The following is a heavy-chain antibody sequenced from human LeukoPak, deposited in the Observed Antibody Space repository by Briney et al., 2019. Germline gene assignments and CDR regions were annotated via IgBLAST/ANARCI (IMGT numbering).Heavy chain of an antibody. D-gene: IGHD3-3*01. Sequence: SETLSLTCTVSGGSISSYYWSWIRQPPGKGLEWIGYIYYSGSTNYNPSLKSRVTISVDTSKNQFSLKLSSVTAADTAVYYCARHSGRSDYDFWSGYSAPKDWFDPWGQGTLVTVSS. CDR2: IYYSGST. J-gene: IGHJ5*02. CDR1: GGSISSYY. V-gene: IGHV4-59*08. CDR3: ARHSGRSDYDFWSGYSAPKDWFDP.